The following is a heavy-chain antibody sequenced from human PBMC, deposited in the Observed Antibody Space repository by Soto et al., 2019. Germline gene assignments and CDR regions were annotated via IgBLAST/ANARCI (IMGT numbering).Heavy chain of an antibody. CDR2: INLRGGTT. V-gene: IGHV1-46*02. J-gene: IGHJ4*02. CDR3: ARGPDDSDVPRWDY. Sequence: QVQLVQSGAEVRKPGASVRLSCETSGYNFNQYYIHWVRQAPGQGLEWMGIINLRGGTTEYAHKFRGSVTVTGDTSTSTVYMQLSSLRSEDTDVYFCARGPDDSDVPRWDYWGQGTLVTVSS. D-gene: IGHD4-17*01. CDR1: GYNFNQYY.